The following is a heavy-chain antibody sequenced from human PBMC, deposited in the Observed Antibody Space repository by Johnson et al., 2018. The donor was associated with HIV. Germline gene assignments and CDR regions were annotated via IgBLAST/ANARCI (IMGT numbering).Heavy chain of an antibody. CDR1: GFTFSSYA. D-gene: IGHD1-26*01. Sequence: SGGGVVQPGRSLRLSCAASGFTFSSYAMHWVRQAPGKGLEWVAVISYDGSNKYYADSVKGRFTISRDNSKNTLYLQMNSLRAEDTAVYYCARIRFLVGATSGAFDIWGQGTMVTVSS. J-gene: IGHJ3*02. V-gene: IGHV3-30*04. CDR3: ARIRFLVGATSGAFDI. CDR2: ISYDGSNK.